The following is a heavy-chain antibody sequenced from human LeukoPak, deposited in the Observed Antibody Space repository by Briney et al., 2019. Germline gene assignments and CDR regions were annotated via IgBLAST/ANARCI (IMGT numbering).Heavy chain of an antibody. CDR1: VYTFTMYY. Sequence: ASVTVSFKASVYTFTMYYMHWVRQAPGQGGGGMGIINPSGGSTSYAQKFQGRVTMTRDTSTSTVYMELSSLRSEDTAVYYCARSHLRDFWSGSYLSYFDYWGQGTLVTVSS. CDR3: ARSHLRDFWSGSYLSYFDY. V-gene: IGHV1-46*01. J-gene: IGHJ4*02. D-gene: IGHD3-3*01. CDR2: INPSGGST.